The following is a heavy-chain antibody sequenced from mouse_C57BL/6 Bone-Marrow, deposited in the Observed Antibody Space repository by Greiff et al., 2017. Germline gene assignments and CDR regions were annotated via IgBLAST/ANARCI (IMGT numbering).Heavy chain of an antibody. J-gene: IGHJ1*03. V-gene: IGHV1-69*01. Sequence: QVQLQQPGAELVMPGASVKLSCKASGYTFTSYWMHWVKQRPGQGLEWIGEIDPSDSYTNYNQKFKGKSTLTVDKSSSTAYMQLSSLTSEDSAVYYCARVGGGYPWYFDVWGTGTTVTVSS. CDR1: GYTFTSYW. CDR2: IDPSDSYT. D-gene: IGHD2-2*01. CDR3: ARVGGGYPWYFDV.